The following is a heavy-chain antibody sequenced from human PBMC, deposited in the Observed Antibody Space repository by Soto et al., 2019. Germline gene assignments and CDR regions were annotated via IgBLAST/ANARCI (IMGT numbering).Heavy chain of an antibody. CDR2: TYYRSKWFH. Sequence: SQTPSLTCAISGDSVSSDITSWNWIRQSPSRGLEWLGRTYYRSKWFHDYAASVKSRITINPDTSKNQFSLELNSMTTEDTAVYSCARGSGLDVWGRGT. CDR1: GDSVSSDITS. J-gene: IGHJ6*02. CDR3: ARGSGLDV. V-gene: IGHV6-1*01. D-gene: IGHD3-10*01.